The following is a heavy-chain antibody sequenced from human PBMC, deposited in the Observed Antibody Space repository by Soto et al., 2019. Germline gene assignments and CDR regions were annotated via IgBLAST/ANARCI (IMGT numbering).Heavy chain of an antibody. D-gene: IGHD3-10*01. CDR2: TYESGST. CDR1: GDSISRGSYT. Sequence: PSETLSLTCVVSGDSISRGSYTWNWIRQPPGKGLEWIGFTYESGSTYYNASLKSRVTISVDRSKNQLSLILHSVTAADTAMYFCARDIVVRGAMGWSDPWGKATMVTV. CDR3: ARDIVVRGAMGWSDP. V-gene: IGHV4-30-2*01. J-gene: IGHJ5*02.